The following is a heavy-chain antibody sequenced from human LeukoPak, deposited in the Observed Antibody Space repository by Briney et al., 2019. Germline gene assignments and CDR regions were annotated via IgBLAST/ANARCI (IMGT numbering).Heavy chain of an antibody. D-gene: IGHD3-22*01. J-gene: IGHJ5*02. CDR1: GYTFTGYY. Sequence: GASVKVSCKASGYTFTGYYMHWVRQAPGQGLEWMGWINPNSGGTNYAQKFQGRVTMTRDTSISTAYMELSRLRSDDTAVYYCARGSYYDSSGYYFPSNFDPWGQGTLVTVSS. V-gene: IGHV1-2*02. CDR3: ARGSYYDSSGYYFPSNFDP. CDR2: INPNSGGT.